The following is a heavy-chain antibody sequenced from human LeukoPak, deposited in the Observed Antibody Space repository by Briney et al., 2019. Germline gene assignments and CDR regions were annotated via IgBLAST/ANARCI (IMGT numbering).Heavy chain of an antibody. CDR3: AKYFSSSWYFDY. CDR1: GFTFSSYG. J-gene: IGHJ4*02. CDR2: ISYDGSNK. Sequence: PGGSLRLSCAASGFTFSSYGMHWVRQAAGKGLEWVAVISYDGSNKYYADSVKGRFTISRDNSKNTLYLQMNSLRAEDTAVYYCAKYFSSSWYFDYWGQGTLVTVSS. D-gene: IGHD6-13*01. V-gene: IGHV3-30*18.